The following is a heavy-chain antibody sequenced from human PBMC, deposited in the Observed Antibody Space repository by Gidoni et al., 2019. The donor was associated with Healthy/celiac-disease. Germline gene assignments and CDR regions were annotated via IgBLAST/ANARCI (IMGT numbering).Heavy chain of an antibody. V-gene: IGHV2-70*15. D-gene: IGHD6-6*01. J-gene: IGHJ5*02. Sequence: QVTLRVSGPALVKPTQTLTLPCPFAGFSLSTSGMCVSWIRPPPGKALEWLARIDWDDDKDYSTSLKTRLTISKDTSKNQVVLTMTNMDPVDTATYYCARMYSSSSDLWGQGTLVTVSS. CDR1: GFSLSTSGMC. CDR2: IDWDDDK. CDR3: ARMYSSSSDL.